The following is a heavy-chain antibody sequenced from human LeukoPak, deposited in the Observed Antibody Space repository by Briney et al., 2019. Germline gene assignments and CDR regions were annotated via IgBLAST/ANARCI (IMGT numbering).Heavy chain of an antibody. D-gene: IGHD3-22*01. Sequence: ASVKVSCKASGYTFTSYYMHWVRQAPGQGLEWVGRINPNSGDTKYAQNFQGRVTMTRDTSISTAYMELSRLTSDDTAVYFCARVSDTSGASCFAFWGQGTLVTVSS. J-gene: IGHJ4*02. CDR1: GYTFTSYY. V-gene: IGHV1-2*06. CDR3: ARVSDTSGASCFAF. CDR2: INPNSGDT.